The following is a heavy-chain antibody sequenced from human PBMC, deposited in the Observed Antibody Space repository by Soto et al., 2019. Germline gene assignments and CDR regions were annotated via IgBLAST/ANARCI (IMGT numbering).Heavy chain of an antibody. CDR3: AGSSGYYYFLYYYYGMDV. Sequence: SETLSLTCAVYGGSFSGYYWSWIRQPPGKGLEWIGEINHSGSTNYNPSLKSRVTISVDTSKNQFSLKLSSVTAADTAVYYCAGSSGYYYFLYYYYGMDVWGQGTTVTVSS. CDR1: GGSFSGYY. V-gene: IGHV4-34*01. D-gene: IGHD3-22*01. CDR2: INHSGST. J-gene: IGHJ6*02.